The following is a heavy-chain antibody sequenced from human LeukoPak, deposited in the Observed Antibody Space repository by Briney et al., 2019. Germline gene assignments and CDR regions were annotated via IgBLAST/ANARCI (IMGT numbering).Heavy chain of an antibody. D-gene: IGHD6-19*01. CDR2: INSDGSST. V-gene: IGHV3-74*01. Sequence: PGTSLRLSCAASGFTFSSYWMHWVRQVPGKGLVWVSRINSDGSSTNYGDSVKGRFTISRDSAKNTVSLQMNSLRAEDTAVYYCAREGSSGWYDFWGQGTLVTVSS. J-gene: IGHJ5*01. CDR1: GFTFSSYW. CDR3: AREGSSGWYDF.